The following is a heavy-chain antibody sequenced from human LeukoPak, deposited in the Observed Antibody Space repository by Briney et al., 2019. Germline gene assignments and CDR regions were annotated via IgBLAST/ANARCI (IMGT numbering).Heavy chain of an antibody. CDR1: GYTFTGYY. Sequence: ASVKVSCKASGYTFTGYYMHWVRQAPGQGLEWMGWINPNSGGTNYAQKLQGRVTMTRDTSISTAYMELSRLRSDDTAVYYCAREYSGYACIDYWGQGTLVTVSS. CDR3: AREYSGYACIDY. CDR2: INPNSGGT. D-gene: IGHD5-12*01. J-gene: IGHJ4*02. V-gene: IGHV1-2*02.